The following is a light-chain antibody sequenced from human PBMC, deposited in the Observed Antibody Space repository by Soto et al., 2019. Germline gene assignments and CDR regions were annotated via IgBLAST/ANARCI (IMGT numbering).Light chain of an antibody. V-gene: IGLV2-8*01. CDR2: EVS. CDR3: SSYAGSNLGV. J-gene: IGLJ1*01. Sequence: QFVLTQPPSASGSPGQSVTISCTGTGSDVGGYNYVSWYQQHPGKAPKLMIYEVSKRPSGVPDRFSGSKSGNTASLTVSGLQAEDEADYYCSSYAGSNLGVFGTGTKLTVL. CDR1: GSDVGGYNY.